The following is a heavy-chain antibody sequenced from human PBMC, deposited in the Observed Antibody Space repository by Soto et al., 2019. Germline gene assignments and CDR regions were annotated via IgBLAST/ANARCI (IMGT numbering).Heavy chain of an antibody. CDR2: IYYSGTT. CDR3: ARQKWEQPKWFDP. V-gene: IGHV4-39*01. Sequence: QLQLQESGPGLVKPSETLSLTCSLSGGSISSTFYYWGWIRQPPGKGLEWIGSIYYSGTTFYNAPLKGRASISVGTSKNHFPPRLTSVTATDTAVYFCARQKWEQPKWFDPWGQGTLVTVSS. D-gene: IGHD1-26*01. CDR1: GGSISSTFYY. J-gene: IGHJ5*02.